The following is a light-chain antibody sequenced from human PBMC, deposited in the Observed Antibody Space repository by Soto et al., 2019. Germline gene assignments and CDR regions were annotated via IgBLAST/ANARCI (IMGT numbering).Light chain of an antibody. CDR2: RNN. CDR3: AAWDDSLSVR. V-gene: IGLV1-47*01. J-gene: IGLJ2*01. CDR1: SSNIGSNY. Sequence: QAVVTQPPSASGTPGQRVTISCSGSSSNIGSNYVYWYQQLPGTAPKLLIYRNNQRPSGVPDRFSGSKSGTSASLAIGGLRSEDEADYYCAAWDDSLSVRFGGGTKVTVL.